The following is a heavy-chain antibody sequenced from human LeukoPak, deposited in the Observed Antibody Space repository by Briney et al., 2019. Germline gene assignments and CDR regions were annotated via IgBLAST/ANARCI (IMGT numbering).Heavy chain of an antibody. J-gene: IGHJ4*02. Sequence: GGSLRLSCAASGFTFSSYGMHWVRQAPGKGLEWVAVISYVGGNKNYADPVKGRFTISRDNSKNTLYLQMNSLRAEDTAVYYCAKDRSTSNILTGYQDNWGQGTLVTVSS. CDR3: AKDRSTSNILTGYQDN. CDR1: GFTFSSYG. CDR2: ISYVGGNK. V-gene: IGHV3-30*18. D-gene: IGHD3-9*01.